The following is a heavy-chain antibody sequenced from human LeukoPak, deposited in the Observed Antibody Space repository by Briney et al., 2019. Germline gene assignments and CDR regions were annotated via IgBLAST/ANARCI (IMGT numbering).Heavy chain of an antibody. CDR2: ISGSGGST. CDR1: GFTFSSYG. CDR3: ARSSSWYYFDY. J-gene: IGHJ4*02. V-gene: IGHV3-23*01. D-gene: IGHD6-13*01. Sequence: GGSLRLSCAASGFTFSSYGMSWVRQAPGKGLEWVSAISGSGGSTYYADSVKGRFTISRDNAKNSLYLQMNSLRAEDTAVYYCARSSSWYYFDYWGQGTLVTVSS.